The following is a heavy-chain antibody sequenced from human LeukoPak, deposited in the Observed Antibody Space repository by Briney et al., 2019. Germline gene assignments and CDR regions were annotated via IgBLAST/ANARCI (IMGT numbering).Heavy chain of an antibody. CDR3: AKGADPLTWRMTTVAGTRFDF. V-gene: IGHV3-43*02. J-gene: IGHJ4*02. Sequence: GGSLRLSCAVSGFTFDDYAMHWVRQAPGKGLEWVSLISGDGGSRYYAGSVKGRFTVSRDNSKNSLYLQMNRLGTEDTAFYYCAKGADPLTWRMTTVAGTRFDFWGQGTLVTVSS. CDR1: GFTFDDYA. CDR2: ISGDGGSR. D-gene: IGHD6-19*01.